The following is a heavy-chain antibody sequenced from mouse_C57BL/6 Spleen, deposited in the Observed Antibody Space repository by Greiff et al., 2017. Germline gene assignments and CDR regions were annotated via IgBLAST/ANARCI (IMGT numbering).Heavy chain of an antibody. Sequence: VQLQQSGAELARPGASVKLSCKASGYTFTSYGISWVKQRTGQGLEWIGEIYPRSGNTYYNEKFKGKATLTADKSSSTAYMELRSLTSEDSAVYFCARWGLGDYAMDYWGQGTSVTVSS. CDR2: IYPRSGNT. V-gene: IGHV1-81*01. CDR1: GYTFTSYG. J-gene: IGHJ4*01. CDR3: ARWGLGDYAMDY.